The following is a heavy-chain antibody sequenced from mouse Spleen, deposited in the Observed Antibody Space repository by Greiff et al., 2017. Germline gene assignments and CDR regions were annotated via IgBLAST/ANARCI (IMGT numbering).Heavy chain of an antibody. CDR1: GYTFTSYW. Sequence: QVQLQQPGAELVMPGASVKLSCKASGYTFTSYWMHWVKQRPGQGLEWIGEIDPSDSYTNYNQKFKGKATLTVDKSSSTAYMQLSSLTSEDSAVYYCARFGGSSYALDYWGQGTTLTVSS. V-gene: IGHV1-69*01. CDR2: IDPSDSYT. D-gene: IGHD1-1*01. J-gene: IGHJ2*01. CDR3: ARFGGSSYALDY.